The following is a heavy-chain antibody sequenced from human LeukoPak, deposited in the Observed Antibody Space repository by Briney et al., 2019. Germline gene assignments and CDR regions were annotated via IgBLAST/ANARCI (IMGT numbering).Heavy chain of an antibody. CDR2: ISHSGIT. Sequence: SETLSLTCAVYGGSFSGYYWSWIRQPPGKGLEWIGEISHSGITNYNPSLKSRVTISRDTSKNQLSLKLRSVTAADTAVYYCASGEDIVVVPAQTTTKNWFDPWGQGTLVTVSS. J-gene: IGHJ5*02. CDR1: GGSFSGYY. V-gene: IGHV4-34*01. D-gene: IGHD2-2*01. CDR3: ASGEDIVVVPAQTTTKNWFDP.